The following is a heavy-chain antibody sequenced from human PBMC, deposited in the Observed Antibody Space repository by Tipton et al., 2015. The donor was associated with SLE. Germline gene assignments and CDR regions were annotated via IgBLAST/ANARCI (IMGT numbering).Heavy chain of an antibody. Sequence: TLSLTCTASGGSISSYYWSWIRQPPGKGLEWIGYIYYSGSTNYNPSLKSRVSISVDTSKIHFSLRLTSVTAADTAVYYCARFYYDASGYQAVDYWGQGILVTVSS. CDR1: GGSISSYY. CDR3: ARFYYDASGYQAVDY. J-gene: IGHJ4*02. D-gene: IGHD3-22*01. CDR2: IYYSGST. V-gene: IGHV4-59*07.